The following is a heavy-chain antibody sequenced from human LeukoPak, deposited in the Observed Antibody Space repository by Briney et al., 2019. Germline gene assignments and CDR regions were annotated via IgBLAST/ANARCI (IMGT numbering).Heavy chain of an antibody. CDR2: IYYSGST. J-gene: IGHJ4*02. CDR1: GGSISSSSYY. Sequence: SETLSLTCTVSGGSISSSSYYWGWIRQPPGKGLEWIGSIYYSGSTYYNPSLKSRVTISVDTSKNQFSLKLSSVTAADTAVYYCAREVGATERYYFDYWGQGTLVTVSS. D-gene: IGHD1-26*01. V-gene: IGHV4-39*02. CDR3: AREVGATERYYFDY.